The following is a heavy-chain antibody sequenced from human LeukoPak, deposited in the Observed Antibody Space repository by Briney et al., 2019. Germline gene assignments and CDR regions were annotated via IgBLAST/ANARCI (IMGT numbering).Heavy chain of an antibody. CDR2: ISSSSSYI. V-gene: IGHV3-21*01. D-gene: IGHD5-18*01. CDR3: ARRGYSYGFGFW. J-gene: IGHJ4*02. CDR1: GFTFSRYS. Sequence: GGSLRLSCTASGFTFSRYSMNWVRQAPGKGLEWVSSISSSSSYIYYADSVKGRFTISRDNAKNSLYLQMNSLRAEDTAVYYCARRGYSYGFGFWRGQGTLVTVSS.